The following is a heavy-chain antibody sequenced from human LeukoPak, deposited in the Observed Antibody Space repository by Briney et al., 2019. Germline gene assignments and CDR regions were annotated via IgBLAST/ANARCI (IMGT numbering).Heavy chain of an antibody. CDR3: VRDGVGATTYFDH. Sequence: PGRSLRLSCAASGFTFSSYAMHWVRQAPGKGLEWVAVISYDGSNKYYADSVKGRFTISRDNSKNTLYLQMNSLRAEDTAVYYCVRDGVGATTYFDHWGQGNLVTVSS. J-gene: IGHJ4*02. V-gene: IGHV3-30-3*01. D-gene: IGHD1-26*01. CDR1: GFTFSSYA. CDR2: ISYDGSNK.